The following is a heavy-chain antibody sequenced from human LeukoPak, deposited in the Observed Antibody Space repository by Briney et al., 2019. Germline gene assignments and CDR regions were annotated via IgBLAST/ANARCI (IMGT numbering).Heavy chain of an antibody. J-gene: IGHJ4*02. V-gene: IGHV3-74*01. CDR1: AFTFSSYW. CDR2: INSDGSST. D-gene: IGHD4-17*01. CDR3: ARSYNYGDVFNY. Sequence: AGGSPRLSCAASAFTFSSYWMHWVRHAPGKGLMWVSRINSDGSSTSYADSVKGRFTISRDNAKNTLYLQMNSLRAEDTAVYHCARSYNYGDVFNYWGQGTLVTVSS.